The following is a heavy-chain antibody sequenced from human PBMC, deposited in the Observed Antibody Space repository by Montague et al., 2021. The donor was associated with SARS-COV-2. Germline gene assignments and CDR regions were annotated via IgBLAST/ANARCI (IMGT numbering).Heavy chain of an antibody. V-gene: IGHV4-59*01. Sequence: SETLSLTCTVSGGSINPYYWSWVRQPSGKGLEWIAYIENSGRTEYKPSLQSRVAVSIDTSKSHFSLRLSSLTAADTAVYFCARGVYGAYFDYWGQGMLVTVSS. CDR2: IENSGRT. CDR1: GGSINPYY. CDR3: ARGVYGAYFDY. J-gene: IGHJ4*02. D-gene: IGHD2-21*01.